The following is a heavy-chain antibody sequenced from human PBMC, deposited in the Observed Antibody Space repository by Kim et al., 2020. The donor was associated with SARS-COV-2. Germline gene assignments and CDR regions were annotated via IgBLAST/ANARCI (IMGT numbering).Heavy chain of an antibody. V-gene: IGHV3-9*01. CDR3: AKDMKYYDSSGYHPFDY. D-gene: IGHD3-22*01. CDR2: ISWNSGSI. CDR1: GFTFDDYA. Sequence: GGSLRLSCAASGFTFDDYAMHLVRQAPGKGLEWVSGISWNSGSIGYADSVKGRFTISRDNAKNSLYLQMNSLRAEDTALYYCAKDMKYYDSSGYHPFDY. J-gene: IGHJ4*01.